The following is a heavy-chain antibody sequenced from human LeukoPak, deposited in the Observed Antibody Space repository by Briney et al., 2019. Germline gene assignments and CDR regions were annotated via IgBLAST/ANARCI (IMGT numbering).Heavy chain of an antibody. J-gene: IGHJ4*02. CDR3: ARGTTVTPMCIDY. CDR2: INSDGSST. Sequence: GGSLRLSCAASGFTFSSYWMHWVRHAPGKGLVWVSRINSDGSSTSYADSVKGRFTISGDNAKNTLYLQMNSLRAEDTAVYYCARGTTVTPMCIDYWGQGTLVTVSS. D-gene: IGHD4-17*01. V-gene: IGHV3-74*01. CDR1: GFTFSSYW.